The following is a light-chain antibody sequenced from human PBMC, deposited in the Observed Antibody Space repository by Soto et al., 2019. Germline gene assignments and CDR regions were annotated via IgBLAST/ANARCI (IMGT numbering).Light chain of an antibody. V-gene: IGKV3-11*01. CDR2: DAS. Sequence: EIVLTQSPATLSLSPGERATLSCRASQSVSSYLAWYQQKPGQAPRLLIYDASNSAIGIPARFSGSGSGTDFTLTISSLEPENFAVYYCQQRSNWPLFTFGPGTKVDIK. J-gene: IGKJ3*01. CDR3: QQRSNWPLFT. CDR1: QSVSSY.